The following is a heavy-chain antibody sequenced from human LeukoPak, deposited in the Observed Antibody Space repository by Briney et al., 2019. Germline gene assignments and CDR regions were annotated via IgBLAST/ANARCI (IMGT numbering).Heavy chain of an antibody. Sequence: GWSLRLSCAASGFTFSSYWMHWVREAPGKGLVWVSRINSDGSSTYYADAVKGRFTISRDNAKNRLYLQMNSLRAEDTAVYYCASEAGGYYGPFDYWGQGPLVTVSS. J-gene: IGHJ4*02. D-gene: IGHD3-22*01. CDR2: INSDGSST. CDR3: ASEAGGYYGPFDY. V-gene: IGHV3-74*01. CDR1: GFTFSSYW.